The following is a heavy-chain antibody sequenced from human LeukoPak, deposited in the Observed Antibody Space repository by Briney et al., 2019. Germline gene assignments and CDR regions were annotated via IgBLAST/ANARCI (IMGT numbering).Heavy chain of an antibody. D-gene: IGHD1-26*01. CDR3: AREIGGALHYFDY. CDR2: IYSGGTT. J-gene: IGHJ4*02. V-gene: IGHV3-53*01. CDR1: GFXLISNY. Sequence: PGGSLRLSCAVSGFXLISNYMSWVRQAPGKGLEWVSTIYSGGTTYYADSVKGRFTISRDNSKNTLYLQMDSLRAEDAAVYYCAREIGGALHYFDYWGQGTLVTVSS.